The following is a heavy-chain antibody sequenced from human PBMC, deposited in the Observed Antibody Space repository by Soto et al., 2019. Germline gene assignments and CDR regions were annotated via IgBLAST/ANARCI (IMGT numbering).Heavy chain of an antibody. J-gene: IGHJ6*02. CDR1: GYTFTSYA. V-gene: IGHV1-3*01. D-gene: IGHD2-2*01. Sequence: QVQLVQSGAEVKKPGASVKVSCKASGYTFTSYAMHWVRQAPGQRLEWMGWINAGNGNTKYSQKFQGRVTITRDTSASPAYMELSSLSSEDTAVYYCARDGCSSTSCYRGGSDYYGMDVWGQGTTVTVSS. CDR2: INAGNGNT. CDR3: ARDGCSSTSCYRGGSDYYGMDV.